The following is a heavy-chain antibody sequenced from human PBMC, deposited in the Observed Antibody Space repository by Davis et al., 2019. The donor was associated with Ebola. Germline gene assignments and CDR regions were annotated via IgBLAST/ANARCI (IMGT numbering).Heavy chain of an antibody. CDR3: AREHPGFYYESSNYYWYFDY. V-gene: IGHV7-4-1*02. Sequence: ASVKVSCKASGYTFTSYAMNWVRQAPGQGLEWMGWINTNTGNPTYAQGFTGRFVFSLDTSVSTAYLQISSLKAEDTAVYYCAREHPGFYYESSNYYWYFDYWGQGTLVTVSS. J-gene: IGHJ4*02. CDR2: INTNTGNP. D-gene: IGHD3-22*01. CDR1: GYTFTSYA.